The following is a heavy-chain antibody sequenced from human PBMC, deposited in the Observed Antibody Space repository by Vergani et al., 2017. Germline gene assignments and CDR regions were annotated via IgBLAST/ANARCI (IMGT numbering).Heavy chain of an antibody. J-gene: IGHJ4*02. CDR3: ARLSYDTTPYLQGGYDC. CDR2: ISARYPST. Sequence: EVQLLQSGGGVIKPGGSVRLSCAASGFTFSAWPMTWVRQAPGKGLDWVSAISARYPSTYYADSVKGRFTISRDNAKNMLYLQMNSLRAEDTSVYYCARLSYDTTPYLQGGYDCWGQGTLVSVSS. V-gene: IGHV3-23*01. CDR1: GFTFSAWP. D-gene: IGHD3-22*01.